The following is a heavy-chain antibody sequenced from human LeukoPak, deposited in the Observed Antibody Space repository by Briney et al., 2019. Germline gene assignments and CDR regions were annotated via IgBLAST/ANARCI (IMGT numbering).Heavy chain of an antibody. CDR2: IYYSGST. CDR3: ARAGDSSGYYPDDY. CDR1: GGSISSSSYY. J-gene: IGHJ4*02. Sequence: SETLSLTCTVSGGSISSSSYYWGWIRQPPGKGLEWIGSIYYSGSTYYNPSLKSRVIISVDTSKNQFSLKLSSVTAADTAVYYCARAGDSSGYYPDDYWGQGTLVTVSS. V-gene: IGHV4-39*07. D-gene: IGHD3-22*01.